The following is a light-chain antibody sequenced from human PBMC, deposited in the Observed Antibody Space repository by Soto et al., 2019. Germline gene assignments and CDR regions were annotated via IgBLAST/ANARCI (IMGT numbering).Light chain of an antibody. Sequence: DIQLTQSPSFLSASVGDRVTITCRASQGISSYLAWYQQKPGKAPKLLIYAASTLHRGVPSRFSGSGSGTEFTLTISSLQPEDFATYYCQQLNSYPLTFGGGTKVEIK. CDR1: QGISSY. V-gene: IGKV1-9*01. CDR3: QQLNSYPLT. J-gene: IGKJ4*01. CDR2: AAS.